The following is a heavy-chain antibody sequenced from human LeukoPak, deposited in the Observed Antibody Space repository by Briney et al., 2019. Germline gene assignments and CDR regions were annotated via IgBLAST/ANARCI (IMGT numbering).Heavy chain of an antibody. J-gene: IGHJ4*02. Sequence: SETLSLSCAVYGVSFSGYYWSWIRQPPGKGLEWIGEIGPSGSTNYNPSLKSRVTISVDTSKNQFSLKLSSVTAADPAVYYCARGVGPKFWGQGTLVTVSS. CDR2: IGPSGST. V-gene: IGHV4-34*01. CDR1: GVSFSGYY. CDR3: ARGVGPKF.